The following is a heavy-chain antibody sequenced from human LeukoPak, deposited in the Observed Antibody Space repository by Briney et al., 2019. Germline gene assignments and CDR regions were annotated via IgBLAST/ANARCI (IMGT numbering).Heavy chain of an antibody. CDR1: GLLFGDYG. J-gene: IGHJ5*02. Sequence: GGSLRLSCTASGLLFGDYGMTWVRQAPGKGREWVGFIRSKPYGGTADYAESVKGRFTISRDDSRTIAYLDMNGLKTEDSAVYHCTVQVIPSDKWFDPWGLGTPVSVSS. CDR3: TVQVIPSDKWFDP. D-gene: IGHD2-21*01. V-gene: IGHV3-49*04. CDR2: IRSKPYGGTA.